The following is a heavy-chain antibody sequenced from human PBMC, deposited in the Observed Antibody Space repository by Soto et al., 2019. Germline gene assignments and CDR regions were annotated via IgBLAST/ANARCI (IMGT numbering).Heavy chain of an antibody. CDR1: GYTFTSYG. J-gene: IGHJ6*02. CDR3: ARDLYYDTLTGYYDGMDV. V-gene: IGHV1-18*04. D-gene: IGHD3-9*01. CDR2: ISAYNGNT. Sequence: ASVKVSCKASGYTFTSYGISWVRQAPGQGLEWMGWISAYNGNTNYAQKLQGRVTMTTDTSTSTAYMELRSLRSDDTAVYYCARDLYYDTLTGYYDGMDVWGQGTTVTVSS.